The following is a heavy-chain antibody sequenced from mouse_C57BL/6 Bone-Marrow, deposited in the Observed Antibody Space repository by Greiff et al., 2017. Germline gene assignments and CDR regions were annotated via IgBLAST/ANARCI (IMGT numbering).Heavy chain of an antibody. CDR2: IDPSDSYT. CDR3: AKGDYDGFWFAF. D-gene: IGHD2-4*01. Sequence: QVQLKQPGAELVMPGASVKLSCKASGYTFTSYWMHWVKQRPGQGLEWIGEIDPSDSYTNYNQKFKGKSTLTVDKSSSTAYMQLSSLPSEDSAVYYCAKGDYDGFWFAFWGQGTRVTVSA. J-gene: IGHJ3*01. V-gene: IGHV1-69*01. CDR1: GYTFTSYW.